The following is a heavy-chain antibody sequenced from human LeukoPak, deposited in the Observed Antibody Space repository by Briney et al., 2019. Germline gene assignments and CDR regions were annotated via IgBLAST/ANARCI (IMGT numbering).Heavy chain of an antibody. CDR3: ARAGRGVNWYYYIDV. V-gene: IGHV4-31*03. Sequence: SQTLSLTCTVSGDSISRDGSYWSWIRQYPGKGLEWIGYIYHSGSTYSNPSLKSRVTMSVDTSQNQFSLKLISVTAADTAVYFCARAGRGVNWYYYIDVWGTGTTVTVSS. D-gene: IGHD1-1*01. CDR1: GDSISRDGSY. CDR2: IYHSGST. J-gene: IGHJ6*03.